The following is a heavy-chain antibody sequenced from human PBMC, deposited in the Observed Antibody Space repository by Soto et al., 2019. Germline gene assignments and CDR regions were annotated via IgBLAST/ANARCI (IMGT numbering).Heavy chain of an antibody. CDR2: INAGNGNT. CDR3: ARESSSSCHDY. Sequence: ASVKVSCKASGYTFTSYGMHWVRQAPGQRLEWMGWINAGNGNTKYSQKFQGRVTITRDTSTSTAYMELRSLRSDDTAVYYCARESSSSCHDYWGQGTLVTVSS. J-gene: IGHJ4*02. V-gene: IGHV1-3*01. D-gene: IGHD6-13*01. CDR1: GYTFTSYG.